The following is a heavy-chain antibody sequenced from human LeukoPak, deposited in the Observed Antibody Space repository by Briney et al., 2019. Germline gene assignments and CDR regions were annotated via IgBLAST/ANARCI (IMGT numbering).Heavy chain of an antibody. CDR3: ARDDYYYDSSGYQYNWFDP. Sequence: ASVKVSCKASGYTFTGYYMHWVRQAPGQGLEWMGWINPNSGGTNYAQKFQGRDTMTRDTSISTAYMELSRLRSDDTAVYYCARDDYYYDSSGYQYNWFDPWGQGTLVTVSS. D-gene: IGHD3-22*01. J-gene: IGHJ5*02. CDR1: GYTFTGYY. V-gene: IGHV1-2*02. CDR2: INPNSGGT.